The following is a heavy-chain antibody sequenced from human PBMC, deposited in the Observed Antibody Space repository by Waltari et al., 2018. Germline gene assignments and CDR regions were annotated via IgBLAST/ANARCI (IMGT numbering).Heavy chain of an antibody. CDR2: IIPILGTP. D-gene: IGHD3-22*01. CDR3: ARDDLWPYDNSGFANWYFGV. CDR1: GGTYSSHG. V-gene: IGHV1-69*08. J-gene: IGHJ2*01. Sequence: QVQLVQSGAEVKKPGSSVKVSCKASGGTYSSHGINWVRLAPGQGLEWMGRIIPILGTPNYAQKFQGRVTIIADKVTSTVYMELSSLRSEDTAIYYCARDDLWPYDNSGFANWYFGVWGRGTLVTVS.